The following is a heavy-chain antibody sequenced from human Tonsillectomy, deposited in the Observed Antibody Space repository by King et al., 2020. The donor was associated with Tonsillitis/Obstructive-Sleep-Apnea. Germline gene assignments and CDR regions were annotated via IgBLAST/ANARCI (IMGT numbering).Heavy chain of an antibody. V-gene: IGHV4-59*01. Sequence: VQLQESGPGLVKPSETLSLTCTVSGGSISSYYWSWIRQPPGKGLEWIGYIYYSGSTNYNPSLKSRVTISVDTSKNQFSLKLSSVTAADTAVYYCARDPMGNWNFRSGDYYYGMDVWGQGTTVTVSS. D-gene: IGHD1-7*01. J-gene: IGHJ6*02. CDR3: ARDPMGNWNFRSGDYYYGMDV. CDR2: IYYSGST. CDR1: GGSISSYY.